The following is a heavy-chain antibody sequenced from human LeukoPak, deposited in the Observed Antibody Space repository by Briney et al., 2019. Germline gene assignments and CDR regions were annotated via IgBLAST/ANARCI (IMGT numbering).Heavy chain of an antibody. D-gene: IGHD5-18*01. V-gene: IGHV3-30-3*01. CDR3: ARDRDTAMGL. J-gene: IGHJ4*02. CDR2: VSYDGNDK. CDR1: GFTFSNYA. Sequence: GGSLRLSCAASGFTFSNYAMHWVRQAPGKGLEWVAIVSYDGNDKYYTDSVKGRFTISRDKSKNTLYLQMNSLRAEDTAVYYCARDRDTAMGLWGQGTLVTVSS.